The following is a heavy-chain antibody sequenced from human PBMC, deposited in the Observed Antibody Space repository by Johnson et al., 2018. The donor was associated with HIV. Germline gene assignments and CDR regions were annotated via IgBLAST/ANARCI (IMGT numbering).Heavy chain of an antibody. Sequence: QVQLVESGGGVVQPGRSLRLSCAASGFTFSSYGMHWVRQAPGKGLEWVAVIWYDGSNKYYADYVKGRFTISRDNSKNTLYLQMNSLRAEDTAVYYCAKGAPPLGSPSWPDIWGQGTMVTVSS. J-gene: IGHJ3*02. CDR3: AKGAPPLGSPSWPDI. D-gene: IGHD3-10*02. CDR2: IWYDGSNK. V-gene: IGHV3-33*06. CDR1: GFTFSSYG.